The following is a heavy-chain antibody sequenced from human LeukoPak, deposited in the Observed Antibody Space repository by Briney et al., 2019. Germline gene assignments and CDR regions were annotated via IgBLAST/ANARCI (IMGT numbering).Heavy chain of an antibody. D-gene: IGHD2-2*01. CDR2: ISGSGGST. Sequence: GGSLRLSCAASGFTFSSYGMSWVRQAPGKGLEWVSAISGSGGSTYYADPVKGRFTISRDNSKNTLYLQMNSLRAEDTAVYYCAKVVPDSPNYYYYYMDVWGKGTTVTISS. CDR1: GFTFSSYG. CDR3: AKVVPDSPNYYYYYMDV. J-gene: IGHJ6*03. V-gene: IGHV3-23*01.